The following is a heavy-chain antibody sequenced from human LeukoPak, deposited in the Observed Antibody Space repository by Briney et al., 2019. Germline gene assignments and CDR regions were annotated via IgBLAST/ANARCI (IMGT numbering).Heavy chain of an antibody. CDR1: GFTFSSYA. CDR2: ISYDGSNK. J-gene: IGHJ4*02. CDR3: ARDSASGVSDY. D-gene: IGHD3-10*01. V-gene: IGHV3-30*14. Sequence: GRSLRLSCAASGFTFSSYAMHWVRQAPGKGLEWVAVISYDGSNKYYADPVKGRFTISRGNSKNTLYLQMNSLRAEDTAVYYCARDSASGVSDYWGQGTLVTVSS.